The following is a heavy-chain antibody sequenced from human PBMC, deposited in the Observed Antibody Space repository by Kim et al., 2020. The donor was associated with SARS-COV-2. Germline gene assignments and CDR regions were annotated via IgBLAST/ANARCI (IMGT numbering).Heavy chain of an antibody. Sequence: GGSLRLSCAASGFRFNSYAMNWVRQAPGKGLDWVSDISSSSSDIYYEASVKGRFTISRDNTKNLLYLQMNSLRVEDTAVYYCVREQELTSGYNGHYSCDAWGRSPRLPLSS. V-gene: IGHV3-21*04. CDR2: ISSSSSDI. CDR1: GFRFNSYA. D-gene: IGHD5-12*01. J-gene: IGHJ1*01. CDR3: VREQELTSGYNGHYSCDA.